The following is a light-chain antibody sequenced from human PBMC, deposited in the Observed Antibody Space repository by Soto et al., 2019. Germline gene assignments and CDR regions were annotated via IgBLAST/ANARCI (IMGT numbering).Light chain of an antibody. CDR2: AAS. V-gene: IGKV1-9*01. Sequence: DIQLTQSPSFLSASVGDRVTITCRASQGIRDFLAWYQQKPGKAPKLLIYAASTLQTGVPTMFSGIASGTEFTISISNLQPADFATCYCQHNNVYPLTFGGGTKVEIK. CDR1: QGIRDF. J-gene: IGKJ4*01. CDR3: QHNNVYPLT.